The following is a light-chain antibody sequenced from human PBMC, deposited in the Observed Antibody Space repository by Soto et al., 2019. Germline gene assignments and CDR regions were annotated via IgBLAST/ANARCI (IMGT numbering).Light chain of an antibody. J-gene: IGLJ1*01. CDR2: DVN. CDR1: SSDVGGYTH. CDR3: SSYTSSRSYV. V-gene: IGLV2-14*03. Sequence: QSVLTQPASVSGSPGQSITISCTGTSSDVGGYTHVSWYQQHPGKAPKLMIYDVNNRPSGVSNRFSGSKSGNTASLTISGLQADDEGDYYCSSYTSSRSYVFGTGTKVTVL.